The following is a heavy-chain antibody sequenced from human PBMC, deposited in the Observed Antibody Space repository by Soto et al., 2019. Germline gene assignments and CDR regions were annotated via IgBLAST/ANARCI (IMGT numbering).Heavy chain of an antibody. CDR3: TTRRDGYGELEYYFDY. CDR1: GFTFSNAW. J-gene: IGHJ4*02. V-gene: IGHV3-15*01. CDR2: IKSKTDGGTT. Sequence: GGSLRLSCAASGFTFSNAWMSWVRQAQGKGLEWVGRIKSKTDGGTTDYAAPVKGRFTISRDDSKNTLYPQMNSLKTEDTAVYYCTTRRDGYGELEYYFDYWGQGTLVTVSS. D-gene: IGHD4-17*01.